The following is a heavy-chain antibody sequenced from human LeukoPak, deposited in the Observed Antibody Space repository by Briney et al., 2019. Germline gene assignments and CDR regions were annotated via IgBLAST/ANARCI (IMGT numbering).Heavy chain of an antibody. CDR3: AKDGYSSSWYSEYYFDY. V-gene: IGHV3-7*03. Sequence: GGSLRLSCAASGFTFRSHWMSWVRQPPGDELEWVASIKQEGSEKYYVDSVRGRFTVSRDNAKNSLYLQMNSLRAEDTAVYYCAKDGYSSSWYSEYYFDYWGQGTLVTVSS. D-gene: IGHD6-13*01. CDR2: IKQEGSEK. J-gene: IGHJ4*02. CDR1: GFTFRSHW.